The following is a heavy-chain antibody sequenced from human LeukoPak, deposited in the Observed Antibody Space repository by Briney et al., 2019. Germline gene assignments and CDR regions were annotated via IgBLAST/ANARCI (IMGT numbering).Heavy chain of an antibody. Sequence: GGSLRLSCAASGFTFSDYYMSWIRQAPGKGLEWVSYISSSGSTINYADSVKGRFTISRDSARKSLFLQMNSLRAEDTAVYYCARVGSSGYPIDYWGQGTLVTVSS. CDR2: ISSSGSTI. CDR1: GFTFSDYY. CDR3: ARVGSSGYPIDY. J-gene: IGHJ4*02. V-gene: IGHV3-11*01. D-gene: IGHD3-22*01.